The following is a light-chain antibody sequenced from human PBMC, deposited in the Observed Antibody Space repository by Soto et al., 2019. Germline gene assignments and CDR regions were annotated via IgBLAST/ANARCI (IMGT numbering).Light chain of an antibody. CDR2: EVS. J-gene: IGLJ1*01. CDR1: ISDIGSHNY. Sequence: QSVLTQPASVSGSPGESITVSCFGSISDIGSHNYVSWYRQYPGEAPKLMIYEVSNRPSGVSNRFSGSKSGNTASLTISGLQAEDEADYYCSSYTSSNTLYVFGTGTKVTVL. CDR3: SSYTSSNTLYV. V-gene: IGLV2-14*01.